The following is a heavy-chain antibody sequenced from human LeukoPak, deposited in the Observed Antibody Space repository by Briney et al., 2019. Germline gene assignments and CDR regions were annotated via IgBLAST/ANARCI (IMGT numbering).Heavy chain of an antibody. CDR1: GYTFTGYY. J-gene: IGHJ5*02. Sequence: ASVKVSCKASGYTFTGYYMHWVRQAPGQGLEWMGWINPNSGGTNYAQKFQGRVTMTRDTSISTAYMELSRLRSDDTAVYYCARGSAPLRHFDWFPKCWFDPWGQGTLVTVSS. D-gene: IGHD3-9*01. CDR2: INPNSGGT. CDR3: ARGSAPLRHFDWFPKCWFDP. V-gene: IGHV1-2*02.